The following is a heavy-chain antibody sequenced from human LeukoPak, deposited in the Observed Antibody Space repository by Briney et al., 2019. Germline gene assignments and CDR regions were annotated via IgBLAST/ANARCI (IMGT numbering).Heavy chain of an antibody. J-gene: IGHJ4*02. CDR2: IIPIFGTA. D-gene: IGHD3-22*01. Sequence: SVKLSCKASGGTFSSYSISWVRQAPGQGLEWMGGIIPIFGTANYAQKFQGRVTITADESTSTAYMELSSLRSEDTAVYYCARDGPPSYYYDSRSDYFDYWGQGTLVTVSS. CDR1: GGTFSSYS. V-gene: IGHV1-69*13. CDR3: ARDGPPSYYYDSRSDYFDY.